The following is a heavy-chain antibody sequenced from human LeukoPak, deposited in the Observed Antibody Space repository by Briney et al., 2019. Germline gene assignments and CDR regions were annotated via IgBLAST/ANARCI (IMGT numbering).Heavy chain of an antibody. CDR3: AREDQRDSMDL. CDR2: IKTDGSVA. J-gene: IGHJ6*02. Sequence: PGGSLRLSCAASGFTFSSYWMTWVRQAPGKGLEWVANIKTDGSVAYHVDSVKGRFTISRDNAKNSLYLQMNSLRADDTALYYCAREDQRDSMDLWGQGTTVTVSS. V-gene: IGHV3-7*01. CDR1: GFTFSSYW. D-gene: IGHD5-24*01.